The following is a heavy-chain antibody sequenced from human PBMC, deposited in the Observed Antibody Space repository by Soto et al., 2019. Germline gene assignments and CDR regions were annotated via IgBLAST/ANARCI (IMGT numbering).Heavy chain of an antibody. CDR1: GGSFSGYY. J-gene: IGHJ6*02. Sequence: QVQLQQWGAGLLKPSETLSLTCAVYGGSFSGYYWSWIRQPPGKGLEWIGEINHSGSTNYNPSLKSRVTISVDTSKNQCSLTLSSVTAADTAVYYCARQNYDFWSGFYRTGMDVWGQGTTVTVSS. CDR2: INHSGST. D-gene: IGHD3-3*01. V-gene: IGHV4-34*01. CDR3: ARQNYDFWSGFYRTGMDV.